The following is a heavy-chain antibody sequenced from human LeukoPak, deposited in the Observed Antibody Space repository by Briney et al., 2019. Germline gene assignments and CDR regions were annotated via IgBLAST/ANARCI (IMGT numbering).Heavy chain of an antibody. CDR2: INPSGGST. Sequence: ASVTVSCKASGYTFTNYYMHWVRQAPGQGLEWMGIINPSGGSTSYAQKLQGRVTMTRDTSTSTVYMELSSLRSEDTAVYYCARFSYGGGGYFDYWGQGTLVTVSS. CDR1: GYTFTNYY. J-gene: IGHJ4*02. CDR3: ARFSYGGGGYFDY. V-gene: IGHV1-46*04. D-gene: IGHD5-18*01.